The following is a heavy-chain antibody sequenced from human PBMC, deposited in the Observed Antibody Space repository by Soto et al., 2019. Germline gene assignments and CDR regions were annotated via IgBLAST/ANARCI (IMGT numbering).Heavy chain of an antibody. CDR2: ISYDGSNK. J-gene: IGHJ4*02. Sequence: PGGSLRLSCAASGFTFSSYAMHWVRQAPGKGLEWVAVISYDGSNKYYADSVKGRFTISRDNSKNTLYLQMNSLRAEDTAVYYCARGTFPYSSSPPPDYWGQGSLVTVSS. CDR1: GFTFSSYA. D-gene: IGHD6-6*01. V-gene: IGHV3-30-3*01. CDR3: ARGTFPYSSSPPPDY.